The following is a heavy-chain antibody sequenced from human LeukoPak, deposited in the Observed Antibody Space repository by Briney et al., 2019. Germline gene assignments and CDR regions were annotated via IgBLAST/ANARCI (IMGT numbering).Heavy chain of an antibody. CDR2: INHSGST. Sequence: SETRSLTCAVYGGSFSGYYWSWIRQPPGKGLEWIGEINHSGSTNYNPSLKSRVTISVDTSKNQFSLKLSSVTAADTAVYYCARYRFGSQGNWFDPWGQGTLVTVSS. V-gene: IGHV4-34*01. J-gene: IGHJ5*02. D-gene: IGHD1-26*01. CDR3: ARYRFGSQGNWFDP. CDR1: GGSFSGYY.